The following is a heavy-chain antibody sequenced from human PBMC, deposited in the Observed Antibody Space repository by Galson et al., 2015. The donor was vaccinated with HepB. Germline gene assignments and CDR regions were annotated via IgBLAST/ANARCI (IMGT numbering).Heavy chain of an antibody. CDR3: ARGASQLWFGELG. CDR1: GFTVSSNY. V-gene: IGHV3-66*01. CDR2: IYSGGST. J-gene: IGHJ4*02. D-gene: IGHD3-10*01. Sequence: SLRLSCAASGFTVSSNYMSWVRQAPGKGLEWVSVIYSGGSTYYADSVKGRFTISRDNSKNTLYLQMNSLRAEDTAVYYCARGASQLWFGELGWGQGTLVTVSS.